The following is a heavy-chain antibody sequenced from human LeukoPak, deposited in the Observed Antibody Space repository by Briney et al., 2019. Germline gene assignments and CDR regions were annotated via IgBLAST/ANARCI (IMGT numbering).Heavy chain of an antibody. J-gene: IGHJ5*02. CDR1: GGSFSGYY. Sequence: SETLPLTCAVYGGSFSGYYWSWIRQPPGKGLEWIGEINHSGSTNYNPSLKSRVTISVDTSKNQFSLKLSSVTAADTAVYYCARLRGYCSGGSCRNWFDPWGQGTLVTVSS. CDR2: INHSGST. V-gene: IGHV4-34*01. CDR3: ARLRGYCSGGSCRNWFDP. D-gene: IGHD2-15*01.